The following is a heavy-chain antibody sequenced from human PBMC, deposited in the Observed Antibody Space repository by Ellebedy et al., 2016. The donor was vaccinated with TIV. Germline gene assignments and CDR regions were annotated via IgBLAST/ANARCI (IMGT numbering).Heavy chain of an antibody. D-gene: IGHD2-21*02. CDR3: ARVEVTLAEYYFDY. CDR2: ISSSSSYI. J-gene: IGHJ4*02. CDR1: GFTFSSYS. V-gene: IGHV3-21*01. Sequence: GESLKISXAASGFTFSSYSMNWVRQAPGKGLEWVSSISSSSSYIYYADSVKGRFTISRDNAKNSLYLQMNSLRAEDTAVYYCARVEVTLAEYYFDYWGQGTLVTVSS.